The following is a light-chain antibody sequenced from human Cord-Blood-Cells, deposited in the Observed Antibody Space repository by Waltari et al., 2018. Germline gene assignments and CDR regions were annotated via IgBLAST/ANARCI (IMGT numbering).Light chain of an antibody. V-gene: IGLV2-23*01. J-gene: IGLJ1*01. CDR3: CSYAGSSGV. CDR2: EGS. Sequence: QSALTQPASVSGSPGQSITISCTGTSSDVGSYNLVSWYQQHPGKAPKLMIDEGSKRPSGVSNRFSGSKSGNTASLTISGLQAEDEADYYCCSYAGSSGVFGTGTKVTVL. CDR1: SSDVGSYNL.